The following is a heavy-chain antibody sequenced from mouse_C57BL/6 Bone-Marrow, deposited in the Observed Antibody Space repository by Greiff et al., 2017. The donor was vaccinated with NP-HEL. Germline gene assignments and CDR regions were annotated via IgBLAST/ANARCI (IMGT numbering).Heavy chain of an antibody. V-gene: IGHV1-81*01. D-gene: IGHD2-2*01. Sequence: QVQLQQSGAELARPGASVKLSCKASGYTFTSYGISWVKQRTGQGLEWIGEIYPRSGNTYYNEKFKGKATLTADKSSSPAYMELRSLTSEDSAVYFCARAGLRDWYFDGWGTGTTVTVSS. CDR1: GYTFTSYG. CDR3: ARAGLRDWYFDG. J-gene: IGHJ1*03. CDR2: IYPRSGNT.